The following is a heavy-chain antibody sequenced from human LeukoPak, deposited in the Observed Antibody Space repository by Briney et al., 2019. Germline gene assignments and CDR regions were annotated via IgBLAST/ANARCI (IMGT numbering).Heavy chain of an antibody. CDR1: GFTFSSYA. J-gene: IGHJ4*02. Sequence: GGSLRLSCAASGFTFSSYAMHWVRQAPGKGLEWVAVISYDGSNKYYADSVKGRFTISRDNSKNTLYLQMYSLRAEDTAVYCCAMAYGDYEGCDYWGQETLVTVSS. CDR3: AMAYGDYEGCDY. CDR2: ISYDGSNK. D-gene: IGHD4-17*01. V-gene: IGHV3-30-3*01.